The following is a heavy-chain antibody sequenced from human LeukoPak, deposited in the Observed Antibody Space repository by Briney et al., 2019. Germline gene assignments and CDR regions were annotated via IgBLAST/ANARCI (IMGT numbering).Heavy chain of an antibody. Sequence: GGSLRLSCAAAGFTFSSYTLNWVRQAPGKGLEWVSSISSSSSYTYYADSVKGRFTISRDNAKKSLYLQMNSLRAEDTAVYYCARDSSGWFLGNWGQGTLVTVSS. CDR3: ARDSSGWFLGN. J-gene: IGHJ4*02. D-gene: IGHD6-19*01. CDR1: GFTFSSYT. CDR2: ISSSSSYT. V-gene: IGHV3-21*01.